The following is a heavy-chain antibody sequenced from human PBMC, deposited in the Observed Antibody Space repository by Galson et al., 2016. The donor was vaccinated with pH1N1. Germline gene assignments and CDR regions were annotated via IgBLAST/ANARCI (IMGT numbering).Heavy chain of an antibody. J-gene: IGHJ3*01. CDR2: IIPIFGIT. D-gene: IGHD3-3*01. V-gene: IGHV1-69*10. Sequence: SVKVSCKASGGTFSNSAINWVRQAPGQGLEWMGGIIPIFGITNYAQKFLGRVTITADRSTSTAYMELSSLTSEDTAVYYCARRFFEYLEALPTDAFDVWGPGTMVTVSS. CDR3: ARRFFEYLEALPTDAFDV. CDR1: GGTFSNSA.